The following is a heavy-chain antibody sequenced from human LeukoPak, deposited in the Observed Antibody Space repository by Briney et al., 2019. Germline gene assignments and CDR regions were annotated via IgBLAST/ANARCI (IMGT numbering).Heavy chain of an antibody. Sequence: GGSLRLFCAACGFTFSRHAMHCVRQAPGKGVEWVAVISTDGSNKYYADSVKGRFTISRDNSKNTLYLQMNSMRAEDTAVYYCAKKGYAGSGTYSYYFDHWGQGTLVTVSS. J-gene: IGHJ4*02. D-gene: IGHD3-10*01. V-gene: IGHV3-30-3*02. CDR2: ISTDGSNK. CDR3: AKKGYAGSGTYSYYFDH. CDR1: GFTFSRHA.